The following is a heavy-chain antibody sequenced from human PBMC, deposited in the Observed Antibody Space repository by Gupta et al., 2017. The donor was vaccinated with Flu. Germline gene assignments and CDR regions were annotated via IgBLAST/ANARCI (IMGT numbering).Heavy chain of an antibody. V-gene: IGHV1-8*01. CDR2: MNPNSGQT. Sequence: QVQLVQSGSEVKKPGASVKISCKASGYTFINYDINWVRQATGQGLEWMGWMNPNSGQTGYDQNCQGRITMTSDTSTSTSFLEMISLTSDENPVHYCAGMCCCFTPCRPKWFDSWGQVTLVTVAS. J-gene: IGHJ5*01. CDR1: GYTFINYD. D-gene: IGHD6-6*01. CDR3: AGMCCCFTPCRPKWFDS.